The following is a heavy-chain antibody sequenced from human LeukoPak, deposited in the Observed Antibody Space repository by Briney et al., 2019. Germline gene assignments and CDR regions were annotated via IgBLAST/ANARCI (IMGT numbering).Heavy chain of an antibody. D-gene: IGHD3-10*02. CDR1: GYIFSSYW. J-gene: IGHJ5*02. Sequence: ESLKISCQASGYIFSSYWIAWMRQVPGKGLEFMGIIYPDDSNVRYSPSFQGQVSIPVDKAISTAYVKWTSLKTSDTAIYFCARVSSMLEAWFDPWGQGTLVTVSS. V-gene: IGHV5-51*01. CDR3: ARVSSMLEAWFDP. CDR2: IYPDDSNV.